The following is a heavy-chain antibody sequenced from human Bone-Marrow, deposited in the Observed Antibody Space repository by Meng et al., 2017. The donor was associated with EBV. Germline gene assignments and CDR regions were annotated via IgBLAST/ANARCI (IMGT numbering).Heavy chain of an antibody. CDR1: GGSFSGYY. D-gene: IGHD6-13*01. J-gene: IGHJ4*02. Sequence: QGALQEGGAGLLKPSETLSLTCAVYGGSFSGYYWSWIRPPPGKGLEWIGEINHSGSTNYNPSLKSRVTISVDTSKNQFSLKLSSVSAADTAVYYCARGRGYSSPNFDYWGQGTLVTVSS. CDR3: ARGRGYSSPNFDY. V-gene: IGHV4-34*01. CDR2: INHSGST.